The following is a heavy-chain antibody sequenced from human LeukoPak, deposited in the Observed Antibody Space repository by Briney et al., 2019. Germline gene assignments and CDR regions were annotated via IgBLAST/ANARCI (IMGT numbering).Heavy chain of an antibody. Sequence: GGSLRLSCAASGFTFSSYAMSWVRQAPGKGLEWVSAISGSGGSTYYVDSVKGRFTISRDNSKNTLYLQMNSLRAEDTAVYYCAKDNPLPKLRFLEWPAGGFDPWGQGTLVTVSS. D-gene: IGHD3-3*01. CDR2: ISGSGGST. CDR1: GFTFSSYA. V-gene: IGHV3-23*01. J-gene: IGHJ5*02. CDR3: AKDNPLPKLRFLEWPAGGFDP.